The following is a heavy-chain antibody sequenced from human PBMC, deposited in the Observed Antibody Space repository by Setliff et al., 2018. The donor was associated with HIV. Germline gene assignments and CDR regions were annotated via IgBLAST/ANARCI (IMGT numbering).Heavy chain of an antibody. CDR1: GGASSNYA. CDR2: VILIFGKV. D-gene: IGHD3-16*01. Sequence: GASVKVSCKASGGASSNYAVSWVRQAPGQGLEWMGGVILIFGKVNYAQKFQGRVTITADESTSTVYMGLRSLTSDDTAMYYCARGQGDDAFDLWGQGTMVTVSS. CDR3: ARGQGDDAFDL. J-gene: IGHJ3*01. V-gene: IGHV1-69*13.